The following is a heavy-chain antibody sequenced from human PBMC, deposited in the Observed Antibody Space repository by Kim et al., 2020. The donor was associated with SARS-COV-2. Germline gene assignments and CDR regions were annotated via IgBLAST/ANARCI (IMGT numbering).Heavy chain of an antibody. J-gene: IGHJ6*02. V-gene: IGHV4-39*01. Sequence: SETLSLTCTVSGGSISSSSYYWGWIRQPPGKGLEWIGNIYYSGSTYYNPSLKSRVTISVDTSKNQFSLKVSSVTAADTAVYYCARLNWNDGIYDYGMDVWGQGTTVTVSS. CDR3: ARLNWNDGIYDYGMDV. CDR1: GGSISSSSYY. D-gene: IGHD1-20*01. CDR2: IYYSGST.